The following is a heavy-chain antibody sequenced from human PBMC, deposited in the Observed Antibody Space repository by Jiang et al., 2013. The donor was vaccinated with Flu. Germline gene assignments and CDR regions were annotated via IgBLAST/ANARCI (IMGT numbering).Heavy chain of an antibody. J-gene: IGHJ3*02. CDR2: ISYDGSNK. Sequence: VQLVESGGGVVQPGRSLRLSCAASGFTFSSYGMHWVRQAPGKGLEWVAVISYDGSNKYYADSVKGRFTISRDNSKNTLYLQMNSLRAEDTAVYYCAKLLMAVAGTDAFDIWGQGTMVTVSS. CDR1: GFTFSSYG. V-gene: IGHV3-30*18. D-gene: IGHD6-19*01. CDR3: AKLLMAVAGTDAFDI.